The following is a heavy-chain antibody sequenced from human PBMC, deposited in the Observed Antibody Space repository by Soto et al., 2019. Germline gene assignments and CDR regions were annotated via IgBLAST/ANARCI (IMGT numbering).Heavy chain of an antibody. J-gene: IGHJ4*02. V-gene: IGHV1-69*02. CDR1: GGTFSTYT. CDR3: ASSYVDYSVGY. Sequence: QVQLVQSGAEVKKPGYSVKVACKASGGTFSTYTISWVRQAPGQGLEWMGRIIPILGIANYAQKFQGRVTITADKSTSTAYMELSSLRSEDTAVYYCASSYVDYSVGYWGQGTLVTVSS. D-gene: IGHD4-17*01. CDR2: IIPILGIA.